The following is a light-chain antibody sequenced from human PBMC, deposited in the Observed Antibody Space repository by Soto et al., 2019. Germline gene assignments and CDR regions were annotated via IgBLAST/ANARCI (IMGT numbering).Light chain of an antibody. V-gene: IGKV1-5*01. J-gene: IGKJ2*01. CDR2: GGS. CDR1: QSISVY. Sequence: DIQMTQSPSTLSASVGDRVTITCRASQSISVYLAWYQQRPREAPKLLIYGGSSLESGVPSRFSGSGTGTEFTLTISSLQPTDFATYYCHRYAPSSPTFGQGTKLEI. CDR3: HRYAPSSPT.